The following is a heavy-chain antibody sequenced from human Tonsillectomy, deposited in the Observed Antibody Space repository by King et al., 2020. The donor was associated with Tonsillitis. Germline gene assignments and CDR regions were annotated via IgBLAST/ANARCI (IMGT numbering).Heavy chain of an antibody. CDR1: GGSISSDY. D-gene: IGHD6-19*01. CDR2: IYYSGST. V-gene: IGHV4-59*01. Sequence: QLQESGPGLVKPSETLSLTCNVSGGSISSDYWSWIRQPPGKGLEWIGYIYYSGSTNYNPSLKSRVTMSLDTSKNQFSPNLTSVTAADTAVYYCARVGYSSGWYEVDCWGQGTLVTVSS. CDR3: ARVGYSSGWYEVDC. J-gene: IGHJ4*02.